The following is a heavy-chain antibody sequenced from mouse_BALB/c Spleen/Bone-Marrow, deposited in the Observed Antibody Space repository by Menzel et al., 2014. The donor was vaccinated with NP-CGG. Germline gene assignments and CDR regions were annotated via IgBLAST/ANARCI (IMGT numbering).Heavy chain of an antibody. CDR2: INPSNGDT. CDR3: TRYDGYFKLFAY. V-gene: IGHV1-53*01. CDR1: GYTFTSYY. J-gene: IGHJ3*01. Sequence: QVQLQQSGAELVKPGASVKLSCKASGYTFTSYYLYWVKQRPGQGLEWIGEINPSNGDTNFNEKFKSKASLTVDISSNTTYMQLSSLTSEDSAVYYCTRYDGYFKLFAYWGQGTLVTVSA. D-gene: IGHD2-3*01.